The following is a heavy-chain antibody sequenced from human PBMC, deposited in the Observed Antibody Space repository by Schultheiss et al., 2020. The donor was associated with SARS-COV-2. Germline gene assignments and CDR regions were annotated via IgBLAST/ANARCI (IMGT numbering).Heavy chain of an antibody. Sequence: ASVKVSCKASGYTFTGYYMHWVRQAPGQGLEWMGRINPNSGGTNYAQKFQGRVTMTRDTSISTAYMELSRLRSDDTAVYYCARSLTAMGEFDPWGQGTLVTVSS. D-gene: IGHD5-18*01. J-gene: IGHJ5*02. V-gene: IGHV1-2*06. CDR2: INPNSGGT. CDR1: GYTFTGYY. CDR3: ARSLTAMGEFDP.